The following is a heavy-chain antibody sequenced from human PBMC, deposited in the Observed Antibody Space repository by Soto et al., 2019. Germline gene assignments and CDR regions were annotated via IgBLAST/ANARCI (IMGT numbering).Heavy chain of an antibody. J-gene: IGHJ4*02. Sequence: EVQLVESGGGLVQPGGSLRLSCAASGFTLSYYWMSWVRQAPGKGLEWVANIKEDGSEKYYVDPVKGRFTISRDNAKNLLYLQMNNLRVEDTAVYYCARDCSGGDCYYWGQGTVVTVSS. CDR1: GFTLSYYW. CDR2: IKEDGSEK. V-gene: IGHV3-7*01. D-gene: IGHD2-21*02. CDR3: ARDCSGGDCYY.